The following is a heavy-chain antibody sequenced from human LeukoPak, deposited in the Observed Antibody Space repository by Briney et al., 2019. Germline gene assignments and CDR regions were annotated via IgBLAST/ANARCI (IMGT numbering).Heavy chain of an antibody. CDR2: IYYSGST. CDR1: GGSISSYY. V-gene: IGHV4-59*01. J-gene: IGHJ6*02. CDR3: ARVIYCGGDCYSEYYGMDV. D-gene: IGHD2-21*02. Sequence: SETLSLTCTVSGGSISSYYWSWIRQPPGKGLEWTGYIYYSGSTNYNPSLKSRVTTSVDTSKNQFSLKLSSVTAADTAVYYCARVIYCGGDCYSEYYGMDVWGQGTTVTVSS.